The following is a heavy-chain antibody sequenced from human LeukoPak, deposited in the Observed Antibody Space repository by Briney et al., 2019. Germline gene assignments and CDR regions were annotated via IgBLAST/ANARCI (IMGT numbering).Heavy chain of an antibody. CDR2: INPNSGGT. CDR1: GYTFTSYG. D-gene: IGHD6-19*01. V-gene: IGHV1-2*02. Sequence: GASVKVSCKASGYTFTSYGISWVRQAPGQGLEWMGWINPNSGGTNYAQKFQGRVTMTRDTSISTAYMELSRLRSDDTAVYYCARLAVAGMRGGYFDYWGQGTLVTVSS. CDR3: ARLAVAGMRGGYFDY. J-gene: IGHJ4*02.